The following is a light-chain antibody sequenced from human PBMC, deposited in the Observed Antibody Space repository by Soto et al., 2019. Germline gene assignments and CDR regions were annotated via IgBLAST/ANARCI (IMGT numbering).Light chain of an antibody. J-gene: IGKJ5*01. V-gene: IGKV1-9*01. Sequence: IQLTQSPSSLSASAVDRVTITCLASQGISSLLAWYQQKPGRAPKLLIHAASTLQSGGPSRFSGSGSGTDFTLTISSLQPEDFATYYCHQLNSYPITFGQGTRLEIK. CDR3: HQLNSYPIT. CDR2: AAS. CDR1: QGISSL.